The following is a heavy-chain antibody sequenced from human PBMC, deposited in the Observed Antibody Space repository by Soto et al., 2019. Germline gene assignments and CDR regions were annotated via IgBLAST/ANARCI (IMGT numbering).Heavy chain of an antibody. V-gene: IGHV4-59*01. D-gene: IGHD5-18*01. CDR3: ARDHPHSYGVYYFDY. J-gene: IGHJ4*02. CDR2: IYSSGST. CDR1: GGSISNYY. Sequence: SETLSVTCTVSGGSISNYYWNWIQQSPGKGLEWIGYIYSSGSTHYNPSLQNRVTISIDTSKNQVSLKVNSVTAADTAVYYCARDHPHSYGVYYFDYWGQGTPVTVS.